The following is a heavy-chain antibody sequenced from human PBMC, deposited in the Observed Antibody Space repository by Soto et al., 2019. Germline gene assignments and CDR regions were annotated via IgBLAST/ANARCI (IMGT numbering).Heavy chain of an antibody. D-gene: IGHD6-19*01. CDR2: MSQGGTT. CDR1: GVSIANFF. Sequence: SETLSLTCTVSGVSIANFFWSWIRQPPGKGLEWIGYMSQGGTTTYNPSLKGRATISVDTSKNQLSLKLTSVTAADTAMYYCARDRGGITVAANPLGEWFDPWGPGTLVTVSS. CDR3: ARDRGGITVAANPLGEWFDP. J-gene: IGHJ5*02. V-gene: IGHV4-59*08.